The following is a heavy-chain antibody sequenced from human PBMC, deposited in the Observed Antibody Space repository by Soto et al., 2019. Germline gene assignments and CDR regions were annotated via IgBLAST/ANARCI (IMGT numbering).Heavy chain of an antibody. Sequence: SETLSLTCTVSGVSISSGDYYWSWIRQPPGKGLEWIGYIYYSGSTYYNPSLKSRVTISVDTSKNQFSLKLSSVTAADTAVYYCAREYYDFWSGYNWFDPWGQGTLVTVSS. CDR2: IYYSGST. J-gene: IGHJ5*02. CDR1: GVSISSGDYY. CDR3: AREYYDFWSGYNWFDP. V-gene: IGHV4-30-4*01. D-gene: IGHD3-3*01.